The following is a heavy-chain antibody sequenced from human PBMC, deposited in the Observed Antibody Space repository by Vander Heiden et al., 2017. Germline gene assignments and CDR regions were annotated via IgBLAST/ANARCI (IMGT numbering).Heavy chain of an antibody. D-gene: IGHD6-19*01. CDR1: GYSFTTYW. Sequence: EVQLVQSGAEVKKPGESLKISCKGSGYSFTTYWIGWVRHMPGKGLEWMGIIYPGDSDTRYSPSFQGQVTISADRSISTAYLQWNSLKASDTAMYYCARHWRSSKIPDSSESDYWGQGTLVTVSS. V-gene: IGHV5-51*01. CDR3: ARHWRSSKIPDSSESDY. J-gene: IGHJ4*02. CDR2: IYPGDSDT.